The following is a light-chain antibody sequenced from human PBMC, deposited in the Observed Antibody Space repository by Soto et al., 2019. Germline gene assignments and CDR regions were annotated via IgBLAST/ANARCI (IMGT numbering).Light chain of an antibody. Sequence: QSALTQPASVSGSPGQAITISCTGSTSDVGGYEFVSWYQQHPGKAPKIVIYEVSNRPSRVSNRFSGSKSGNTASLTISGLQAEDKADYFCSSYSSSSVLHVFGSGTKVTVL. CDR2: EVS. CDR3: SSYSSSSVLHV. CDR1: TSDVGGYEF. V-gene: IGLV2-14*01. J-gene: IGLJ1*01.